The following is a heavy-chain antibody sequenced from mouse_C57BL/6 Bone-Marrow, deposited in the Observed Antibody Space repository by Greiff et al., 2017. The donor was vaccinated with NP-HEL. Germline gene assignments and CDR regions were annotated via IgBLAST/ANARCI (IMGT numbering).Heavy chain of an antibody. CDR3: ARHGIYYGNYVGYFDY. D-gene: IGHD2-1*01. V-gene: IGHV5-12*01. CDR2: ISNGGGST. Sequence: DVMLVESGGGLVQPGGSLKLSCAASGFTFSDYYMYWVRQTPEKRLEWVAYISNGGGSTYYPDTVKGRFTISRDNAKHTLYLQMSRLKSEDTAMYYCARHGIYYGNYVGYFDYWGQGTTLTVSS. J-gene: IGHJ2*01. CDR1: GFTFSDYY.